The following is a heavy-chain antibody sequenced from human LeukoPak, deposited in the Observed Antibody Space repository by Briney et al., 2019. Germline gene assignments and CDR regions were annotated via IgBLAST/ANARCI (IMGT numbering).Heavy chain of an antibody. CDR1: GYTFTSYY. CDR3: ARDASAYGSGEFFDY. CDR2: INPSGGST. Sequence: ASVKVSCKASGYTFTSYYMHWVRQAPGQGLERMGIINPSGGSTSYAQKFQGRVTMTRDTSTSTVYMELSSLRSEDTAVYYCARDASAYGSGEFFDYWGQGTLVTVSS. D-gene: IGHD3-10*01. V-gene: IGHV1-46*01. J-gene: IGHJ4*02.